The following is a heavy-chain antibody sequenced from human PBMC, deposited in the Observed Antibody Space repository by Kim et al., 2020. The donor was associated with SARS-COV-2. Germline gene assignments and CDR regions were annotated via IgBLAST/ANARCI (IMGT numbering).Heavy chain of an antibody. V-gene: IGHV3-49*03. J-gene: IGHJ3*02. CDR2: IRSKAYGGTT. CDR3: TREEEWEAKVWLRAFDI. Sequence: GGSLRLSCTASGFTFGDYAMSWFRQAPGKGLEWVGFIRSKAYGGTTEYAASVKGRFTISRDDSKSIAYLQMNSLKTEDTAVYYCTREEEWEAKVWLRAFDIWGQGTMVTVSS. CDR1: GFTFGDYA. D-gene: IGHD1-26*01.